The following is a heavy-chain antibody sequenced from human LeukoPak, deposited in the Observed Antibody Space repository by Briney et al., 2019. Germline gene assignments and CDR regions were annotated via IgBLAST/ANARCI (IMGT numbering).Heavy chain of an antibody. Sequence: GGSLRLSCEVSGFTVSSNYMSWVRQAPGKGLEWVSVIYSGGSTYYADSVTGRFTISRDNSKNTVYLQMNSLRAEDTAVYYCARYYYDSSGYPYYFDYWGQGTLVTVSS. CDR1: GFTVSSNY. V-gene: IGHV3-53*01. CDR3: ARYYYDSSGYPYYFDY. J-gene: IGHJ4*02. D-gene: IGHD3-22*01. CDR2: IYSGGST.